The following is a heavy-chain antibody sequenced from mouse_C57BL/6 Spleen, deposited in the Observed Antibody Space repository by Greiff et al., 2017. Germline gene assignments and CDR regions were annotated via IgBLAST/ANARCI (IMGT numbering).Heavy chain of an antibody. Sequence: QVHVKQSGPELVKPGASVKLSCKASGYTFTSYDINWVKQRPGQGLEWIGWIYPRDGSTKYNEKFKGKATLTVDTSSSTAYMELHSLTSEDSAVYFCARGNYYYAMDYWGQGTSVTVSS. J-gene: IGHJ4*01. CDR1: GYTFTSYD. CDR2: IYPRDGST. V-gene: IGHV1-85*01. CDR3: ARGNYYYAMDY.